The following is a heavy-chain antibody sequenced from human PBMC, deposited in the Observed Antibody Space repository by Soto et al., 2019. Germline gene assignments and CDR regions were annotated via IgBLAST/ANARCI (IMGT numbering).Heavy chain of an antibody. CDR1: GKSLSGYY. J-gene: IGHJ4*02. CDR2: INHSGNT. CDR3: ARHHVRGRTIAGAAEF. D-gene: IGHD1-26*01. V-gene: IGHV4-34*01. Sequence: QVQLQQWGAGLLKPSETLSLTCAVYGKSLSGYYWSWIRQPPGKALEWIGEINHSGNTNYNPSLKSQVTITVATSKNQLFLNLGAVTAADTAMYYCARHHVRGRTIAGAAEFWGQGTLVTVSS.